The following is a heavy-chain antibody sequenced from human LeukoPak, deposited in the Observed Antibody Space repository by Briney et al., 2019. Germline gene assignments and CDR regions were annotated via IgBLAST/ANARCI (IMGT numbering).Heavy chain of an antibody. V-gene: IGHV3-30*03. CDR3: ARVDWEGSGSYYFDY. CDR2: ISYDGSNK. J-gene: IGHJ4*02. CDR1: GFTFSSYG. Sequence: GRSLRLSRAASGFTFSSYGMHWVRQAPGKGLEWVAVISYDGSNKYYADSVKGRFAISRDNSKNTLFLQMNNLRAEDTAVYYCARVDWEGSGSYYFDYWGQGTLVTVSS. D-gene: IGHD1-26*01.